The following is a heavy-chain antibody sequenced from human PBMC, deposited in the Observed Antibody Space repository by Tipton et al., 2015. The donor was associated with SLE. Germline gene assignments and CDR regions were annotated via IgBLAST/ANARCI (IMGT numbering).Heavy chain of an antibody. CDR3: AKERWEPNYFDY. CDR1: GFTFSSYS. Sequence: SLRLSCAASGFTFSSYSMNWVRQAPGKGLEWVSSISSSSSYIYYADSVKGRFTISRDNSKNTLYLQMSSLRAEDTALYYCAKERWEPNYFDYWGQGTSVTVSS. D-gene: IGHD1-26*01. CDR2: ISSSSSYI. J-gene: IGHJ4*02. V-gene: IGHV3-21*01.